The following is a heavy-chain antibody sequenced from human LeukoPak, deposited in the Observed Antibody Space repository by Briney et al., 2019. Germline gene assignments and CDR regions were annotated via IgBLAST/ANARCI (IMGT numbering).Heavy chain of an antibody. CDR1: GFSFSIYW. Sequence: GGSLRLSCAASGFSFSIYWMTWVRRAPGKGLEWVANIKHDGSEKYYEDSVKGRFTISRDNAKNSLYLQMNSLRAEDTAVYYCARDGENYCSATSCYWVYWGQGTLVTVSS. D-gene: IGHD2-2*01. V-gene: IGHV3-7*01. J-gene: IGHJ4*02. CDR3: ARDGENYCSATSCYWVY. CDR2: IKHDGSEK.